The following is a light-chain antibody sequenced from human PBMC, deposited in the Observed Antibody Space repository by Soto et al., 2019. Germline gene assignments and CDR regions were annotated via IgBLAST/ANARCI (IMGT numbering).Light chain of an antibody. CDR2: SDN. V-gene: IGLV1-44*01. J-gene: IGLJ2*01. CDR3: AAWDGSLNHIL. Sequence: QSALTQPPSASGTPGQRVTISCSGDWSNMGSNTVNWYQHLPGTAPKLLIYSDNQRPSGGPDRFSGAKSGTSASLAITGLQSEDEADYYCAAWDGSLNHILFGGGTKVTVL. CDR1: WSNMGSNT.